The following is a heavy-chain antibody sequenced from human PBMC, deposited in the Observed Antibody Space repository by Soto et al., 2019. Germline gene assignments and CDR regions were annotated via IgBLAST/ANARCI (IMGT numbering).Heavy chain of an antibody. CDR3: ASYLPYSGSYIDY. J-gene: IGHJ4*02. CDR2: IYYSGST. CDR1: GCSICSGGYY. Sequence: PSETLSLTCTVSGCSICSGGYYWSWIRQHPGKGLEWIGYIYYSGSTYYNPSLKSRVTISVDTSKNQFSLKLSSVTAADTAVYYCASYLPYSGSYIDYWGQGTLVTVSS. D-gene: IGHD1-26*01. V-gene: IGHV4-31*03.